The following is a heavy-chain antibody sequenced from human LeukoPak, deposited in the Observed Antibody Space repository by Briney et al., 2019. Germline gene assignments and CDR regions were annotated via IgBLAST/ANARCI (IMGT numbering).Heavy chain of an antibody. CDR3: ARDFYKIAVANYFDY. V-gene: IGHV3-33*01. J-gene: IGHJ4*02. D-gene: IGHD6-19*01. CDR1: GFTFSSYG. CDR2: IWYDGSNK. Sequence: PGRSLRLSCAASGFTFSSYGMHWVRQAPGKGLEWVAVIWYDGSNKYYADSVKGRFTISRDNSKNTLYLQMNSLRAEDTAVYYCARDFYKIAVANYFDYWGQGTLVTVSS.